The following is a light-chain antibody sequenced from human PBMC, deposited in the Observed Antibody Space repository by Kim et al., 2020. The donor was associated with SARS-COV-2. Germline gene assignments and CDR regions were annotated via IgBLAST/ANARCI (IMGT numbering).Light chain of an antibody. Sequence: DIVLTQSPGTLSLSPGEIATLSCRASASVGGTFLAWYQQKPGQAPRLLIYGASNRTTGIPDRFSGSGSGTDFTLIISRLEPEDFAVYYCHQYGRSPITFGPGTKVDIK. CDR3: HQYGRSPIT. CDR2: GAS. V-gene: IGKV3-20*01. CDR1: ASVGGTF. J-gene: IGKJ3*01.